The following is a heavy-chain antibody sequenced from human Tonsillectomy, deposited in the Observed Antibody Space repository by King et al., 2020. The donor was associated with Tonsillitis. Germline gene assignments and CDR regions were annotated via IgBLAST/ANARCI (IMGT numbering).Heavy chain of an antibody. CDR2: ISSSGSTK. D-gene: IGHD4-23*01. Sequence: VQLVESGGGLVKPGGSLRLSCAASRFTFNDYYMSWIRQAPGKGLEWGSYISSSGSTKYYADSLKGRFTISRDNAKNSLFLQMNSLRAEDTAVYYCARGIYRYGGNSDKNYFDYWGQGTLVTVSS. V-gene: IGHV3-11*01. CDR3: ARGIYRYGGNSDKNYFDY. J-gene: IGHJ4*02. CDR1: RFTFNDYY.